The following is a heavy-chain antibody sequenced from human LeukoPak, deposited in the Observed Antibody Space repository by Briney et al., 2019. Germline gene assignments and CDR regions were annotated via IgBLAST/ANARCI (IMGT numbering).Heavy chain of an antibody. D-gene: IGHD5-24*01. Sequence: ASVKVSCKASGYTFTSYGISWVRQAPGQGLEWMGWISAYNGNTNYAQKLQGRVTMTTDTSTSTAYMALRSLRSDDTAVYYCARDLDGYNYSDEYFQHWGQGTLVTVSS. J-gene: IGHJ1*01. CDR2: ISAYNGNT. CDR3: ARDLDGYNYSDEYFQH. CDR1: GYTFTSYG. V-gene: IGHV1-18*01.